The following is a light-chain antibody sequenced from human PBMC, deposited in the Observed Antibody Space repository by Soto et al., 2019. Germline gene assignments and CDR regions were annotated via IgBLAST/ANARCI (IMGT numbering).Light chain of an antibody. CDR3: SSYTSSGTRV. V-gene: IGLV2-14*01. CDR2: EVS. J-gene: IGLJ3*02. Sequence: QSALTQPASVSGSPGKSITISCTGTSSDVGSYNYVSWYQQHPGKAPKLMISEVSDRPSGVSDRFSGSKSGNTASLTISGLQSEDEADYYCSSYTSSGTRVFGGGTKLTVL. CDR1: SSDVGSYNY.